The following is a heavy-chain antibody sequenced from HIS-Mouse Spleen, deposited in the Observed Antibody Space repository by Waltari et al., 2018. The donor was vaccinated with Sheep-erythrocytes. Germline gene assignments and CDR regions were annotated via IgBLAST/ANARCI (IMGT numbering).Heavy chain of an antibody. D-gene: IGHD1-26*01. Sequence: QVQLVQSGAEVKKPGSSVKVSCKASGGTFSSYAISWVRQAPGQGLEWMGRIIPILGIANYAQKFQGRVTITADKSTSTAYMELSSLRYEDTAVYYCAQTGATTPHFDYWGQGTLVTVSS. CDR2: IIPILGIA. V-gene: IGHV1-69*04. J-gene: IGHJ4*02. CDR3: AQTGATTPHFDY. CDR1: GGTFSSYA.